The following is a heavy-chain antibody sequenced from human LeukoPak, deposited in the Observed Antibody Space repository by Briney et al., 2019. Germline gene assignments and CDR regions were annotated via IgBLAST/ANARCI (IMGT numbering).Heavy chain of an antibody. J-gene: IGHJ4*02. CDR2: ISGSDGST. Sequence: GGSLRLSCAASGFTFTNHAMSWVRQAPGKGLEWVSDISGSDGSTYYADSVKGRFTVSRDNSKNTLYLQMNSLRAEDRAVYYCAKEQTSSGFFDYWGQGTLVTVSS. CDR3: AKEQTSSGFFDY. D-gene: IGHD3-10*01. CDR1: GFTFTNHA. V-gene: IGHV3-23*01.